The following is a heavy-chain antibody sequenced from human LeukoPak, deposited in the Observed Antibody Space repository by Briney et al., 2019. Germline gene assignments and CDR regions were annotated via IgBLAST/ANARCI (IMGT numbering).Heavy chain of an antibody. Sequence: SETLSLTCSVSGGSISSGGDYWSWIRQHPEKGLEWLGYISHSGSTFYSTSLKSRITISVDTSKNQFSTELSSVTAADTAVYYCARGANWGSPDYWGQGTLVTVSP. V-gene: IGHV4-31*03. CDR1: GGSISSGGDY. CDR2: ISHSGST. CDR3: ARGANWGSPDY. J-gene: IGHJ4*02. D-gene: IGHD7-27*01.